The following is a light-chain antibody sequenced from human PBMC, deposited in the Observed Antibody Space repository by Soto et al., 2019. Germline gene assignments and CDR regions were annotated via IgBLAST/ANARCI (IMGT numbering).Light chain of an antibody. J-gene: IGLJ1*01. V-gene: IGLV1-40*01. Sequence: QSVLTQPPSVSGAPGQRVTISCTGSSSNIGAGYDVHWYQQLPGTAPKLLIYGNTNRPSGVPDRFSGSRSGTSASLAITGLQAEDDGDYYCQSNDSSLSGSSVFGTGTKLTVL. CDR3: QSNDSSLSGSSV. CDR2: GNT. CDR1: SSNIGAGYD.